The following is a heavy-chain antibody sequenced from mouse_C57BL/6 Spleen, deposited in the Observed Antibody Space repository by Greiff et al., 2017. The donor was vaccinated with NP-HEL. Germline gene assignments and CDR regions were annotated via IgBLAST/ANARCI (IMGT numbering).Heavy chain of an antibody. CDR1: GYTFTSYW. CDR3: ARLGSSGYRGFDY. D-gene: IGHD3-2*02. V-gene: IGHV1-69*01. Sequence: QVQLKQPGAELVMPGASVKLSCKASGYTFTSYWMHWVKQRPGQGLEWIGEIDPSDSYTNYNQKFKGKSTLTVDKSSSTAYMQLSSLTSEDSAVYYCARLGSSGYRGFDYWGQGTTLTVSS. CDR2: IDPSDSYT. J-gene: IGHJ2*01.